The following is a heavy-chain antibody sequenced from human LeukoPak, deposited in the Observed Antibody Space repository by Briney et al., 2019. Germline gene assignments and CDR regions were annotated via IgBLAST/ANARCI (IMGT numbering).Heavy chain of an antibody. CDR3: AKRITVVARDAFDF. J-gene: IGHJ3*01. CDR2: ISGSGGST. Sequence: GGSLRLSCAASGXTFSTYAMSWVRQAPGKGLEWVLSISGSGGSTFYADSVKGRFTISRDNSKNTLYLQMNSLRAEDTAIYYCAKRITVVARDAFDFWGQGTMVTVSS. V-gene: IGHV3-23*01. D-gene: IGHD1-14*01. CDR1: GXTFSTYA.